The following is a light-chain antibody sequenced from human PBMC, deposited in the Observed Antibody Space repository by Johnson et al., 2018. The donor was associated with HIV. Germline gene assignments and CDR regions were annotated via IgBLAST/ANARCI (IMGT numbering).Light chain of an antibody. Sequence: QSVLTQPPSVSAAPGQKVTISCSGSNSNIGSNFVSWYQQLPGTAPKVLIYENNKRPSGIPDRFSGSKSGTSATLGITGLQTGDAADYYCGTWDSSLSPGGVFGTGTKVTV. V-gene: IGLV1-51*02. CDR2: ENN. J-gene: IGLJ1*01. CDR3: GTWDSSLSPGGV. CDR1: NSNIGSNF.